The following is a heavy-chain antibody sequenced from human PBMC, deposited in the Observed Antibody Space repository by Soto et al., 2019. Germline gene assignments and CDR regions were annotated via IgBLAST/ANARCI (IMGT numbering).Heavy chain of an antibody. D-gene: IGHD3-16*01. CDR3: VKGGLIRRFDS. V-gene: IGHV3-23*01. Sequence: EIQLLESGGDSVHPGGSLRLSCGASGFTFSNYVMGWVRQAPGKGLEWVSGISANGDTTDYADTVKGRFTISRDNSKNTRYLQMNRLRAEDTALYYCVKGGLIRRFDSWGQGTLVSVSS. J-gene: IGHJ4*02. CDR1: GFTFSNYV. CDR2: ISANGDTT.